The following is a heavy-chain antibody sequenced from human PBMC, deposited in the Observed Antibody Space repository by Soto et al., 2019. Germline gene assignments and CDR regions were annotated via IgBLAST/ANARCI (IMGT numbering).Heavy chain of an antibody. CDR1: RFTFSSYA. J-gene: IGHJ4*02. CDR2: ISYDGSNK. Sequence: QVQLVESGGGVVQPGRSLRLCCAASRFTFSSYAMHWVRQAPGKGLEWVAVISYDGSNKYYADSVKGRFTISRDNSKNTLYLQMNSLRAEDTAVNYCARDFVIVGATRGSDWGQGTLVTVSS. D-gene: IGHD1-26*01. CDR3: ARDFVIVGATRGSD. V-gene: IGHV3-30-3*01.